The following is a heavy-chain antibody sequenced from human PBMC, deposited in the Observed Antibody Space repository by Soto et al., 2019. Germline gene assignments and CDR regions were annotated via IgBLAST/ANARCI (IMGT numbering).Heavy chain of an antibody. Sequence: EVQLVESGGGLVQPGGSLRLSCAVSGFTFRSYWMHWVRQAPGRGLAWVSRINTDGSSTSYADSVKGRFTISRDNAKNTLYLQMKSLRVEDTAVYYCARDETQTFRSYVYYYGVDVWGQGTTVTVSS. D-gene: IGHD3-16*01. V-gene: IGHV3-74*01. CDR3: ARDETQTFRSYVYYYGVDV. CDR1: GFTFRSYW. CDR2: INTDGSST. J-gene: IGHJ6*02.